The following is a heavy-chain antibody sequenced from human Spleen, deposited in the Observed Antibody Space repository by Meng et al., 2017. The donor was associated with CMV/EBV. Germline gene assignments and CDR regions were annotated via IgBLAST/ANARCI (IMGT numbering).Heavy chain of an antibody. CDR2: MYSGGSST. J-gene: IGHJ4*02. V-gene: IGHV3-23*03. CDR3: AKCSSTSCRYFDY. D-gene: IGHD2-2*01. Sequence: GESLKISCGASGFTFSSYEMNWVRQAPGKGLEWVSVMYSGGSSTFYADSVQGRFTISRDESKNTLYLQMNSLRAEDTALYYCAKCSSTSCRYFDYWGQGTLVTVSS. CDR1: GFTFSSYE.